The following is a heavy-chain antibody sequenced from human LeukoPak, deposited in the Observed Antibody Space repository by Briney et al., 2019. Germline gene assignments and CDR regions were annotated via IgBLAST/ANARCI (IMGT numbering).Heavy chain of an antibody. J-gene: IGHJ4*02. CDR3: ARGPSRDYGDYVNFDY. CDR1: GGSFSGYY. Sequence: PSETLSLTCAVYGGSFSGYYWSWIRRPPGKGLEWIGEINHSGSTNYNPSLKGRVTISVDTSKNQFSLKLSSVTAADTAVYYCARGPSRDYGDYVNFDYWGQGTLVTVSS. D-gene: IGHD4-17*01. V-gene: IGHV4-34*01. CDR2: INHSGST.